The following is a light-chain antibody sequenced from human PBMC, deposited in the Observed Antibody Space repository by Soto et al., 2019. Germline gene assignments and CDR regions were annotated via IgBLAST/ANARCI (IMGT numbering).Light chain of an antibody. CDR3: CSYTGSYSFV. CDR2: DVT. CDR1: SSDIGAYDF. J-gene: IGLJ2*01. V-gene: IGLV2-11*01. Sequence: QSALTQPRSVSGSPGQSVTISCTGTSSDIGAYDFVSWHQHHPGKAPKGIIYDVTKRPSGVPDRFSGSKSGNTASLTISGLQAEDEADYHCCSYTGSYSFVFGGGTKLTVL.